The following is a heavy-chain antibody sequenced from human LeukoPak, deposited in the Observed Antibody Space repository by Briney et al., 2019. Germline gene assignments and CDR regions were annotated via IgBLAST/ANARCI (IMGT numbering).Heavy chain of an antibody. CDR3: ARANKPLYSSSWYTMGGPRFDP. CDR1: GFTFSSYS. J-gene: IGHJ5*02. V-gene: IGHV3-21*01. Sequence: GGSLRLSCAASGFTFSSYSMNWVRQAPGKGLEWVSSISSSSSYIYYADSVKGRFTISRDNAKNSLYLQMNSLRDEDTAVYYCARANKPLYSSSWYTMGGPRFDPWGQGTLVTVSS. D-gene: IGHD6-13*01. CDR2: ISSSSSYI.